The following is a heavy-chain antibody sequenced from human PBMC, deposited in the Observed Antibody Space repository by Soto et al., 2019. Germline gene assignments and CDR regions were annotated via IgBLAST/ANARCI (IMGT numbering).Heavy chain of an antibody. Sequence: EVQLLESGGGLIQPGGSLRLSCAASGLTFSSYAMSWVRQAPGKGLEWVSAISGSGGSTYYADSVKGRFTISIDNSKNKLYLQMNSLRAEDTAVYYCAKYQLYIRGVIHNLFDPWGQGTLVTVSS. CDR2: ISGSGGST. CDR3: AKYQLYIRGVIHNLFDP. V-gene: IGHV3-23*01. CDR1: GLTFSSYA. J-gene: IGHJ5*02. D-gene: IGHD3-10*02.